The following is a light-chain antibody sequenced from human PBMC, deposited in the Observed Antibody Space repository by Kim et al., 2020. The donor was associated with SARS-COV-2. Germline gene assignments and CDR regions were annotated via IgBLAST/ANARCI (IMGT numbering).Light chain of an antibody. CDR2: GAS. CDR1: QDIGNE. V-gene: IGKV1-17*01. Sequence: DIQMTQSPSSLSASVGDRVTITCRASQDIGNELGWYQQSPGRAPKRLIYGASNLQSGVPSRFSGSGSETEFTLTINSLQPEDFATYFCLQHRTYPITFGQGTRLEIK. J-gene: IGKJ5*01. CDR3: LQHRTYPIT.